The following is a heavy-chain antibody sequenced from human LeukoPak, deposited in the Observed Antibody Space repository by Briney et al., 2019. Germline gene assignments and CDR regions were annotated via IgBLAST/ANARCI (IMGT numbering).Heavy chain of an antibody. CDR2: ISVYNGNT. D-gene: IGHD6-13*01. CDR3: ARGEAAARHFDY. Sequence: ASVKVSCKASGYTFTSYGISWVRQAPGEGLAWMGGISVYNGNTNYAQKLQGRVTMTTDTSTTTAYMELRSLRSDDTAVYYCARGEAAARHFDYWGQGTLGTVSS. CDR1: GYTFTSYG. J-gene: IGHJ4*02. V-gene: IGHV1-18*01.